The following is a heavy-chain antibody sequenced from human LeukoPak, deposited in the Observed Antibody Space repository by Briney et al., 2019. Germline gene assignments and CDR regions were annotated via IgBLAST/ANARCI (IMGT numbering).Heavy chain of an antibody. D-gene: IGHD3-3*01. CDR3: ARDDYDFWSGLYYFDY. J-gene: IGHJ4*02. CDR1: GFTFSSYG. CDR2: IRYDGSNK. V-gene: IGHV3-30*02. Sequence: GGSLRLSCAASGFTFSSYGMHWVRQAPGKGLEWVAFIRYDGSNKYYADSVKGRFTISRDNSKNTLYLQMNSLRAEDTAVYYCARDDYDFWSGLYYFDYWGQGTLVTVSS.